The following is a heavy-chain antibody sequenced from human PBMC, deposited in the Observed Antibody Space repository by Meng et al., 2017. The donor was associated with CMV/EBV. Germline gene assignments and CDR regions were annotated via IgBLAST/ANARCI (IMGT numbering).Heavy chain of an antibody. CDR3: AKALAGTGPFQH. D-gene: IGHD6-19*01. Sequence: GGSLRLSCAASGFTFSSYAMSWVRHAPGKGLEWVSVLYSGGSSTNYADSVKGRFTISRDKSKNTLYLQMNSLRAEDTAVYYCAKALAGTGPFQHWGQGTLVTVSS. CDR2: LYSGGSST. J-gene: IGHJ1*01. V-gene: IGHV3-23*03. CDR1: GFTFSSYA.